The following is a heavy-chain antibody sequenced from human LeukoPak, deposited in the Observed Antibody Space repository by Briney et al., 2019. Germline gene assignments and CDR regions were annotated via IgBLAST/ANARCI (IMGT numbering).Heavy chain of an antibody. D-gene: IGHD3-10*01. J-gene: IGHJ6*02. CDR3: ARDPGRSLVRGVMAYYGMDV. V-gene: IGHV3-21*01. CDR1: GFPFSSYS. CDR2: ISGLSNYI. Sequence: GGSLRLSCAASGFPFSSYSMSWVRQAPGKGLEGVSSISGLSNYIYYADSVRGRVTISRDNAKNSLYLQMNRLRAEDTAVYYCARDPGRSLVRGVMAYYGMDVWGQGTTVTVSS.